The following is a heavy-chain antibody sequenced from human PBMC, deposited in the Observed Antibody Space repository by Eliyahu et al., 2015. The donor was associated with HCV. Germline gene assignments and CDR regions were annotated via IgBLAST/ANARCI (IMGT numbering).Heavy chain of an antibody. CDR3: ARSPATTWSNFDY. D-gene: IGHD1-14*01. CDR2: IHHSGST. J-gene: IGHJ4*01. Sequence: QVQLHQWGAGLLKLSETLSLTCAVYGGSFXAYYWSWXRQPPEKGLEWIGXIHHSGSTNYXPSLQSRVTVSADTSKNQFSLKLTSVTAADTAVYYCARSPATTWSNFDYWGHGILVTVSS. V-gene: IGHV4-34*01. CDR1: GGSFXAYY.